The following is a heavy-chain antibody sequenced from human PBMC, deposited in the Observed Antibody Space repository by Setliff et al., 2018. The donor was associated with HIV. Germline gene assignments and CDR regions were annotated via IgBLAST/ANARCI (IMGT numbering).Heavy chain of an antibody. Sequence: GASVKVSCKASGYTFTNYYIHWVRQAPGQGLEWMGLINPSGGRTSYAQKFQGRVTTTEDTSTDTAYMELSSLRPEDTAVYYCATRIRDGHRGYGYFDFWGQGTLVTVSS. CDR2: INPSGGRT. CDR1: GYTFTNYY. D-gene: IGHD5-12*01. J-gene: IGHJ4*02. V-gene: IGHV1-46*01. CDR3: ATRIRDGHRGYGYFDF.